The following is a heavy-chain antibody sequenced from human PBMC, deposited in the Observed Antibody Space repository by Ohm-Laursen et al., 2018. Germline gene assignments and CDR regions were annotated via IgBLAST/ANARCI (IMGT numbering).Heavy chain of an antibody. CDR3: AKGRGYSYGYSVDY. V-gene: IGHV3-9*01. Sequence: SLRLSCAASGFTFDDYAMHWVRQAPGKGLEWVSGISWNSGSIGYADSVKGRFTISRDNAENSLYLQMNSLRAEDTALYYCAKGRGYSYGYSVDYWGQGTLVTVSS. D-gene: IGHD5-18*01. CDR1: GFTFDDYA. J-gene: IGHJ4*02. CDR2: ISWNSGSI.